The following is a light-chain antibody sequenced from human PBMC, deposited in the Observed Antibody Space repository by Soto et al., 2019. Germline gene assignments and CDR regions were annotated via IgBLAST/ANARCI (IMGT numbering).Light chain of an antibody. J-gene: IGKJ2*01. Sequence: DIQMTQSPSTLSASVGDRVTITCRASQSISSWLAWYQQKPGKAPKLLIYDASSLESGVPSRFSGSGYETEFTLTLSSLQPDDFATYYCQQYNSYPYPFGQGTKLEIK. V-gene: IGKV1-5*01. CDR3: QQYNSYPYP. CDR2: DAS. CDR1: QSISSW.